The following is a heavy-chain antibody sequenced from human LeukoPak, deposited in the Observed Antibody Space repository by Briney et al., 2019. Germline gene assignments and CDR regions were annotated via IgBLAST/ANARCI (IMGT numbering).Heavy chain of an antibody. Sequence: GESLKISYKGSGYSFTSYWIGWVRQMPGKGLEWMGIIYPGDSDTRYSPSFQGQVTISADKSISTAYLQWSSLKASDTAMYYCAAGFLQWLRPIDYWGQGTLVTVSS. J-gene: IGHJ4*02. V-gene: IGHV5-51*01. D-gene: IGHD3-3*01. CDR3: AAGFLQWLRPIDY. CDR2: IYPGDSDT. CDR1: GYSFTSYW.